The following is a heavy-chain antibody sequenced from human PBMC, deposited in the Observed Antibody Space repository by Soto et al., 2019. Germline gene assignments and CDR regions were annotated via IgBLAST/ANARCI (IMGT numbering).Heavy chain of an antibody. V-gene: IGHV1-2*02. CDR2: INHNSGGT. D-gene: IGHD3-16*01. Sequence: AAVKVSGKASGYSFIFYNIHWVRQAPGQGLEWMGWINHNSGGTNSAQKFQGRVTMTRDMSISTAYMELSRLRSDDTAVYYCATEGDYYWGQGTLVTVSS. CDR3: ATEGDYY. J-gene: IGHJ4*02. CDR1: GYSFIFYN.